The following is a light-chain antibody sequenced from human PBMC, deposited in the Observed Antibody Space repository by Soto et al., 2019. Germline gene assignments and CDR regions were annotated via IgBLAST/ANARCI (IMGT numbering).Light chain of an antibody. CDR1: SSNLGAGYD. CDR3: QAYDYSLTASV. CDR2: GNR. J-gene: IGLJ3*02. Sequence: QAVVTQPPSVSGAPGQRVTLSCTGNSSNLGAGYDVHWYQQLPGAAPKLVIFGNRNRPSGVPERFSGSKSSTSASLAITGLQAEDEADYYCQAYDYSLTASVFGGGTKLTVL. V-gene: IGLV1-40*01.